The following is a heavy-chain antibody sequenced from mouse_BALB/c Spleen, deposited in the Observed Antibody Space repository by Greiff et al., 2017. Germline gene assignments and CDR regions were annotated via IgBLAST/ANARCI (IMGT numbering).Heavy chain of an antibody. V-gene: IGHV2-9*02. CDR3: ARDRSITTATKFAY. Sequence: VKLVESGPGLVAPSQSLSITCTVSGFSLTSYGVHWVRQPPGKGLEWLGVIWAGGSTNYNSALMSRLSISKDNSKSQVFLKMNSLQTDDTAMYYCARDRSITTATKFAYWGQGTLVTVSA. CDR2: IWAGGST. J-gene: IGHJ3*01. D-gene: IGHD1-2*01. CDR1: GFSLTSYG.